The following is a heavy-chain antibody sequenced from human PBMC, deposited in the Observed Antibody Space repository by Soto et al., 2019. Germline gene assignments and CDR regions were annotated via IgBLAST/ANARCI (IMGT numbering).Heavy chain of an antibody. V-gene: IGHV2-5*02. D-gene: IGHD3-9*01. CDR2: IYWDDDK. CDR1: GFSRSTSGGG. J-gene: IGHJ6*02. CDR3: AHGYFERSPVDV. Sequence: QITLKESGPPLVKPTQTLTLTCTFSGFSRSTSGGGLDWIRQPPGKALEWLALIYWDDDKPYSPSRKSRLTITKDTSKNQLVLTMTNMEPVDTATYYCAHGYFERSPVDVWGQGNTVPVSS.